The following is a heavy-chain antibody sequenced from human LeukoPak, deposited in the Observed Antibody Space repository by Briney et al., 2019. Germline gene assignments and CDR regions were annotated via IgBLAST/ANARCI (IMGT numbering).Heavy chain of an antibody. V-gene: IGHV3-30*04. CDR1: GFTFSSYA. Sequence: GRSLRLSCAASGFTFSSYAMHWVRQAPGKGLEWVAVISYDGSNKYYADSVKGRFTISRDNSKNTLYLQMNSLRAEDTAVYYCPKVRYGGDYFAYGVQGTPLTVYS. D-gene: IGHD4-23*01. CDR2: ISYDGSNK. J-gene: IGHJ4*02. CDR3: PKVRYGGDYFAY.